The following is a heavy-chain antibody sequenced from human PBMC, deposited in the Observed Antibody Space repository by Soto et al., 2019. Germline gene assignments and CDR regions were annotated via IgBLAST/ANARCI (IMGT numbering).Heavy chain of an antibody. CDR3: ARLYSSGWYQRGGMDV. V-gene: IGHV4-30-2*01. CDR1: GGSISSGGYS. CDR2: IYHSGST. J-gene: IGHJ6*02. D-gene: IGHD6-19*01. Sequence: SETLSLTCAVSGGSISSGGYSWSWIRQPPGKGLEWIGYIYHSGSTYYNPSLKSRVTISVDRSKNQFSLKLSSVTAADTAVYYCARLYSSGWYQRGGMDVWGQGTTVTVSS.